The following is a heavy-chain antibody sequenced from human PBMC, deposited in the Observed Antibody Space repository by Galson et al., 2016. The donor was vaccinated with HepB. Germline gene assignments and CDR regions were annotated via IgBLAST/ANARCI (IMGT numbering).Heavy chain of an antibody. D-gene: IGHD1-26*01. J-gene: IGHJ5*02. CDR2: VYHSGIT. Sequence: SETLSLTCSVSGGSISSSFWWTWVRQTPGKGLQWIGEVYHSGITNYNPSLGSRVTMSVDKSNNQFSLRLTSVTAADTAVYYCGPRATHCEERQCFPWGQGISVTVSS. CDR3: GPRATHCEERQCFP. V-gene: IGHV4/OR15-8*01. CDR1: GGSISSSFW.